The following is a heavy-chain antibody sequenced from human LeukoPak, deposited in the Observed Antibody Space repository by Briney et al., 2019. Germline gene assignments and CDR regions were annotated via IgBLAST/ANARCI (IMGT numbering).Heavy chain of an antibody. CDR1: GFTFSSYA. J-gene: IGHJ4*02. CDR2: ISGSGGNT. Sequence: GGSLRLSCAASGFTFSSYAMSWVRQAPGKGLEWVSAISGSGGNTYYADSVKGRFTISRDNSKNTLYLQMNSLRAEDTAIYYCAKLGTGDGSYCWGQGTLVTVSS. V-gene: IGHV3-23*01. D-gene: IGHD1-26*01. CDR3: AKLGTGDGSYC.